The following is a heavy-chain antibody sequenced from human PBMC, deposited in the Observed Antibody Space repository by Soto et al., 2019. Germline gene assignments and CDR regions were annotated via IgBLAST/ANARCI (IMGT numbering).Heavy chain of an antibody. CDR2: IYYSGST. CDR1: GGSISSSSYY. V-gene: IGHV4-39*01. J-gene: IGHJ6*02. CDR3: ARLPHRGTSFGVVIEWSYYYGMDV. Sequence: PATLSLTCPVAGGSISSSSYYLGWIRPPPGKGLEWIGSIYYSGSTYYNPSLKSRVTISVDTSKNQFSLKLSSVTAADTAVYYCARLPHRGTSFGVVIEWSYYYGMDVWGQGNTVTVSS. D-gene: IGHD3-3*01.